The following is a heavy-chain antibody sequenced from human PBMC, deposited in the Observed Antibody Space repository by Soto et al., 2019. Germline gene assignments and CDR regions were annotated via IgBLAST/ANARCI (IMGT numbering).Heavy chain of an antibody. D-gene: IGHD6-13*01. CDR2: IYGTGNT. CDR3: RSSSRYSTDV. J-gene: IGHJ6*02. CDR1: GGSITSSFY. Sequence: QQQLQESGPGLVKPSETLSLSCTVSGGSITSSFYWGWIRQPPGKGLEWIGSIYGTGNTYYNPSLKGRVTISADTSKNQFSLNLISVTAADTAVYYCRSSSRYSTDVWGQGATVTVSS. V-gene: IGHV4-39*01.